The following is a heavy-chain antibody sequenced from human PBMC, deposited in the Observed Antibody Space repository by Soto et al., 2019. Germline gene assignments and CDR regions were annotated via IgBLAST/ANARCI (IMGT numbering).Heavy chain of an antibody. J-gene: IGHJ4*02. CDR1: GFTFTSSA. CDR3: AAVGGALDY. Sequence: SVKVSCKASGFTFTSSAMQWVRQARGQRLEWIGWIVVGSGNKNYAQKYQERVTITRDMSTSTAYMKKSSLRSEDTAVYYCAAVGGALDYWGQGTLVTVSS. V-gene: IGHV1-58*02. D-gene: IGHD2-21*01. CDR2: IVVGSGNK.